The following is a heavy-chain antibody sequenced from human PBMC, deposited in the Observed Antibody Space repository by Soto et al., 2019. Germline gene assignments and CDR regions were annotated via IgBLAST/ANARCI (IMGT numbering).Heavy chain of an antibody. CDR3: AKVSTSPGYRSSYFDC. Sequence: QVQVVESGGGVVQPGRSLRLSCAASGFSFRTYGMHWVRQAPGKGLEWVAVISNDGDNTDYTDSVKGRFTISRDNSKNTLYLQMNSLRAEDTSMYYCAKVSTSPGYRSSYFDCWGQGTLVTVSS. V-gene: IGHV3-30*18. J-gene: IGHJ4*02. CDR2: ISNDGDNT. CDR1: GFSFRTYG. D-gene: IGHD6-6*01.